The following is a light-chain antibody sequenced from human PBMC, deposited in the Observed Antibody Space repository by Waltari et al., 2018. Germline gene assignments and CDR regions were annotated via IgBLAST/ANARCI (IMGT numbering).Light chain of an antibody. Sequence: EIVMTQSPATLSLSPGERATLSCRASQTVSSRLAWYQQKPGQSPRLLIYDASRRATGIPDRFSCSGSGTEFTLTISSLEPEDVAVYFCQQESNWSHTFGPGTKLEIK. CDR2: DAS. CDR3: QQESNWSHT. V-gene: IGKV3D-15*01. J-gene: IGKJ3*01. CDR1: QTVSSR.